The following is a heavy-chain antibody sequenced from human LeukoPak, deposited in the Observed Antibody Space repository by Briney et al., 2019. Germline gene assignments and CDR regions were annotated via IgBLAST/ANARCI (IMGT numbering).Heavy chain of an antibody. CDR3: ANWGTPYSSSWPHFDY. V-gene: IGHV3-23*01. CDR2: ISGSGGST. CDR1: GFTFSSYA. J-gene: IGHJ4*02. D-gene: IGHD6-13*01. Sequence: PGGSLRLSCAASGFTFSSYAMSWVRQAPGKGREWVSTISGSGGSTYYADSVKGRFTISRDNSKNTLYLQMNSLRAEDTAVYYCANWGTPYSSSWPHFDYWGQGTLVTVSS.